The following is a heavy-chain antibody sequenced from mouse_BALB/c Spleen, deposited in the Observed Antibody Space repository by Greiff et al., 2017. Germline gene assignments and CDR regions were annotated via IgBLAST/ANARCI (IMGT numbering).Heavy chain of an antibody. D-gene: IGHD2-14*01. CDR3: ARGGSYRYFDY. Sequence: EVQLQQSGPELVKPGASVKIPCKASGYTFTDYNMDWVKQSHGKSLEWIGDINPNNGSTIYNQKFKGKATLTVDKSSSTAYMELRSLTSEDTAVYYCARGGSYRYFDYWGQGTTLTVSS. CDR1: GYTFTDYN. J-gene: IGHJ2*01. CDR2: INPNNGST. V-gene: IGHV1-18*01.